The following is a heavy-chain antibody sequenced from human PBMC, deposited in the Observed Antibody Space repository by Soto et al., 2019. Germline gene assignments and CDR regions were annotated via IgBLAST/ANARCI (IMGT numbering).Heavy chain of an antibody. Sequence: VASVKVSCKASGYTFTGYYMHWVRQAPGQGLEWMGWINPNSGGTNYAQKFQGRVTMTRDTSISTAYMELSRLRSDDTAVYYCARVDKGADTVTTIPNWFDPWGKGPLVTVSS. CDR2: INPNSGGT. CDR1: GYTFTGYY. CDR3: ARVDKGADTVTTIPNWFDP. V-gene: IGHV1-2*02. J-gene: IGHJ5*02. D-gene: IGHD4-4*01.